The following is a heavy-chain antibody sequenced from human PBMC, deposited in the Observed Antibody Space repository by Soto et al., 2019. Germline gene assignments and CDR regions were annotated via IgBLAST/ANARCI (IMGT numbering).Heavy chain of an antibody. V-gene: IGHV4-61*01. CDR3: TRELSSVYSSGYYLNWFDP. CDR1: GGSVSSGSYY. CDR2: IYYSGST. J-gene: IGHJ5*02. Sequence: SETLSLTCTVSGGSVSSGSYYWSWIRQPPGKGLEWIGYIYYSGSTNYNPSLKSRVTISVDTSKNQFSLKLSSVTAADTAVHYCTRELSSVYSSGYYLNWFDPWGQGTLVTVSS. D-gene: IGHD3-22*01.